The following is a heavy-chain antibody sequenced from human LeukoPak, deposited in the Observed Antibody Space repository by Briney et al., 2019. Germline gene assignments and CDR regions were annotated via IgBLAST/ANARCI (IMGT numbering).Heavy chain of an antibody. Sequence: GASVKVSCKASGYTFTSYGISWVRQAPGQRLEWMGWISAYNGYTHYAQMLQGRVTMTTDTSTTTAYMELRSLGSDDTAVYYCARDLAATHYYDSSTSSDYWGQGTLVTVSS. D-gene: IGHD3-22*01. CDR2: ISAYNGYT. V-gene: IGHV1-18*01. CDR1: GYTFTSYG. J-gene: IGHJ4*02. CDR3: ARDLAATHYYDSSTSSDY.